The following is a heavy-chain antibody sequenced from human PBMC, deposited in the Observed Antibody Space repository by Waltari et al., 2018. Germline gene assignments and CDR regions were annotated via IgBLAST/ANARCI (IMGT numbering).Heavy chain of an antibody. V-gene: IGHV4-59*03. Sequence: QVQLQESGPGLVKPSETLSLTCSVSGDSINNYYWNWIRQPPGKELEWIGYVAYNGKTNYHPSLRSRVTISIDTSKTQFSLKLGSVTAADTAVYYCARSYDFWSGYRVDFWGQGTLVTVSS. CDR1: GDSINNYY. J-gene: IGHJ4*02. CDR3: ARSYDFWSGYRVDF. D-gene: IGHD3-3*01. CDR2: VAYNGKT.